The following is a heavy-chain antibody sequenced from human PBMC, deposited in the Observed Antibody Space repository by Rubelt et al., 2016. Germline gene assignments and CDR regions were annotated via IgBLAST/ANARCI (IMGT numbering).Heavy chain of an antibody. CDR3: ARDILTGYVYYYYYGMDV. D-gene: IGHD3-9*01. CDR2: INAGNGNT. V-gene: IGHV1-3*01. CDR1: GYTFTSYA. Sequence: QVQLVQSGAEVKKPGASVKVSCKASGYTFTSYAMHWVRQAPGQRLEWMGWINAGNGNTKYSQKFQGRVTITRDTSASTAYMGPSSRRSEDTAGYYWARDILTGYVYYYYYGMDVWGQGTTVTVSS. J-gene: IGHJ6*02.